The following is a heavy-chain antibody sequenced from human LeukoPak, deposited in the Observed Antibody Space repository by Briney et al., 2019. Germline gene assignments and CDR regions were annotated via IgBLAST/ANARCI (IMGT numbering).Heavy chain of an antibody. V-gene: IGHV3-7*01. CDR1: GLTFSDVW. CDR2: IQHDGSEI. Sequence: GGSLRLSCAVSGLTFSDVWMSWVRQAPGKGLEWVAHIQHDGSEIHYADSVKGRFTISRDNAKNSLYLQMNSLRADDSAVYHCARGHCGLDVWGQGTSVTVSS. J-gene: IGHJ6*02. CDR3: ARGHCGLDV.